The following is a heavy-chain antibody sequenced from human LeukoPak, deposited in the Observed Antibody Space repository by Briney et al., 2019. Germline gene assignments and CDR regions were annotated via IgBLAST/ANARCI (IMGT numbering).Heavy chain of an antibody. Sequence: GGSLRLSCAASGFTFSSYAMHWVRQAPGKGLEYVSAISSNGGSTYYANFVKGRFTISRDNSKNTLYLQMGSLRAEDMAVHYCARAGGTPGDPYYYMDVWGKGTTVTVSS. CDR2: ISSNGGST. J-gene: IGHJ6*03. CDR1: GFTFSSYA. V-gene: IGHV3-64*01. CDR3: ARAGGTPGDPYYYMDV. D-gene: IGHD1-1*01.